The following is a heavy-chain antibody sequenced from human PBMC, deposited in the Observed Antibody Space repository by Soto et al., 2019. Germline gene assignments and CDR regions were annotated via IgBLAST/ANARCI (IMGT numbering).Heavy chain of an antibody. D-gene: IGHD3-3*01. CDR2: ISYRGRI. V-gene: IGHV4-59*01. CDR3: SRDSGRMYYDTWSGYDYGLDV. CDR1: GGSITNSY. Sequence: PSETLSLTCTVSGGSITNSYWSWIRQPPGKGLEWIGHISYRGRINYNPSLRSRGTISVDTSKNQFSLKLSSVTAADTAVYYCSRDSGRMYYDTWSGYDYGLDVWGQGTTVTGLL. J-gene: IGHJ6*02.